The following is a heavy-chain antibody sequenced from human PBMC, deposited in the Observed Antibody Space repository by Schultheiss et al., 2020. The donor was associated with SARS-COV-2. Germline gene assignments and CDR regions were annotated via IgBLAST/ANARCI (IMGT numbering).Heavy chain of an antibody. CDR3: ARGLQGRVDYYYGMDV. CDR1: GYTFTSYG. CDR2: IIPIFGTA. J-gene: IGHJ6*02. D-gene: IGHD5-24*01. Sequence: ASVKVSCKASGYTFTSYGISWVRQAPGQGLEWMGGIIPIFGTANYAQKVQGRVTMTTDTSTSTAYMELRSLRSDDTAVYYCARGLQGRVDYYYGMDVWGQGTTVTVSS. V-gene: IGHV1-18*01.